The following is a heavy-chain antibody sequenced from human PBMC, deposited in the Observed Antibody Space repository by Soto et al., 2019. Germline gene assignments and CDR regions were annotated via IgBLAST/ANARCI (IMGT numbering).Heavy chain of an antibody. J-gene: IGHJ2*01. V-gene: IGHV4-34*01. D-gene: IGHD2-8*02. Sequence: LSLTCAVYGGSFSGYYWSWIRQPPGKGLEWIGEINHSGSTNYNPSLKSRVTISVDTSKNQFSLKLSSVTAADTAVYYCARGPTPTGFDLWGRGTLVTVSS. CDR1: GGSFSGYY. CDR3: ARGPTPTGFDL. CDR2: INHSGST.